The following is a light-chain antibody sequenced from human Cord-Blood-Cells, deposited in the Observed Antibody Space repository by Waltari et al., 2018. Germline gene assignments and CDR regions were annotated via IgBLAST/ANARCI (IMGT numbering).Light chain of an antibody. CDR1: QSISSY. V-gene: IGKV1-39*01. J-gene: IGKJ1*01. CDR3: QQNYSTPWT. CDR2: AAS. Sequence: DIQMTQSPSSLSASVGDRVTITCRASQSISSYLNWYQQKPGKAPKLLIYAASSLQSGVPSRFSGRGSGTDVTLTISSLQPEDFATYYCQQNYSTPWTFGQGTKVEIK.